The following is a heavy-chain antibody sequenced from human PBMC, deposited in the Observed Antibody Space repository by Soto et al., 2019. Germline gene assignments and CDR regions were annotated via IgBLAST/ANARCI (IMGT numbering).Heavy chain of an antibody. CDR2: VNHGGTS. CDR3: ARDKITGLFDY. D-gene: IGHD2-8*02. J-gene: IGHJ4*02. CDR1: GGSFSGYY. V-gene: IGHV4-34*01. Sequence: SETLSLTCAVHGGSFSGYYWDWIRQPPGKGLEWIGEVNHGGTSNYNPSLKSRAIISVDTSKNQFSLKLTSVTAADTAVYYCARDKITGLFDYWGQGTLVTSPQ.